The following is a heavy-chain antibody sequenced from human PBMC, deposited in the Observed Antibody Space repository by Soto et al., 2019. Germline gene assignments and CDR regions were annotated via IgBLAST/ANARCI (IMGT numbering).Heavy chain of an antibody. V-gene: IGHV3-21*01. Sequence: GGSLRLSCAASGFTFSSYSMNWVRQAPGKGLEWVSSISSSSSYIYYADSVKGRSTISRDNAKNSLYLQMNSLRAEDTAVYYCARDRTPFGNDYYYYGMDVWGQGPTVTVYS. CDR2: ISSSSSYI. CDR1: GFTFSSYS. D-gene: IGHD3-10*01. J-gene: IGHJ6*02. CDR3: ARDRTPFGNDYYYYGMDV.